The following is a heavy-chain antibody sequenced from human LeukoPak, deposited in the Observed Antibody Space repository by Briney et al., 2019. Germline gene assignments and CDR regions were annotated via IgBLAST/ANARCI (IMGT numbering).Heavy chain of an antibody. CDR3: ARGDSSWNAFDI. D-gene: IGHD6-13*01. V-gene: IGHV4-39*02. Sequence: SETLSLTCTVSGGSISSSTYYWAWIRQPPGKGLEWIGSFYDSGSTYYNASLMSRVTISVVTSKNQFSLKLSSVTAADTAVYYCARGDSSWNAFDIWGQGTMLTVSS. CDR2: FYDSGST. J-gene: IGHJ3*02. CDR1: GGSISSSTYY.